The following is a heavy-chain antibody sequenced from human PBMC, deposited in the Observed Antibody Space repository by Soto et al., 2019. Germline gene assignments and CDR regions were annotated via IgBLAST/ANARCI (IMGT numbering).Heavy chain of an antibody. CDR3: ARGAEHQLLSRDYFYGMDV. CDR1: GFTLSRYG. V-gene: IGHV3-30*05. CDR2: ISFEGNTQ. D-gene: IGHD1-1*01. J-gene: IGHJ6*02. Sequence: QVQLVESGGGVVQPGRSLRLSCAASGFTLSRYGMHWVRQAPGKGLEWVAVISFEGNTQYYADSVKGRFTISRDNSKVTLSLQIHSLRPEDTAVYYCARGAEHQLLSRDYFYGMDVWGQGTTVSVSS.